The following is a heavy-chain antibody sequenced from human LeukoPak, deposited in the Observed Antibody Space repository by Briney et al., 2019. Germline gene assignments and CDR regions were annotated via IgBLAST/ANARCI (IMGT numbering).Heavy chain of an antibody. J-gene: IGHJ4*02. CDR3: AKDRPIYSGYGIQNYFDY. CDR1: GFTFSSYG. CDR2: ISYDGSNK. D-gene: IGHD5-12*01. V-gene: IGHV3-30*18. Sequence: PGGSLRLSCAASGFTFSSYGMHWVRQAPGKGLEWVAVISYDGSNKYYADSVKGRFTISRDNSKNTLYLQMNSLRAEDTAVYYCAKDRPIYSGYGIQNYFDYWGQGTLVTVSS.